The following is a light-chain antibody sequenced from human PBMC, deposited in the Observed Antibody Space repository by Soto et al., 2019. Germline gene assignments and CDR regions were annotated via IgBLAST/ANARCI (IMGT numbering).Light chain of an antibody. CDR3: QQRSNWPVT. CDR2: DAS. CDR1: QSVSRY. V-gene: IGKV3-11*01. Sequence: EIVLTKSPASLSLSPGERATLSCRASQSVSRYLAWYQQKPGQAPRLLIYDASNRATGIPARFSGSGSGTDFTLTISNLEPEDFAVYYCQQRSNWPVTFGQGTKV. J-gene: IGKJ1*01.